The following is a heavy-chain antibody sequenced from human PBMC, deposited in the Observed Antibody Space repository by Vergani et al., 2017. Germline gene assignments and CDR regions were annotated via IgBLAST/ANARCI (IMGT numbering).Heavy chain of an antibody. D-gene: IGHD3-10*01. CDR3: ASATFTMVRETYGMDV. CDR1: GYSFTSYW. Sequence: EVQLVQSGAEVKKPGESLRISCKGSGYSFTSYWISWVRQMPGNGLEWMGRIDPSDSYTNYSPSFQGHVTISADKSISTAYLQWSSLKASDTAMYYGASATFTMVRETYGMDVWGQGTTVTVSS. V-gene: IGHV5-10-1*03. CDR2: IDPSDSYT. J-gene: IGHJ6*02.